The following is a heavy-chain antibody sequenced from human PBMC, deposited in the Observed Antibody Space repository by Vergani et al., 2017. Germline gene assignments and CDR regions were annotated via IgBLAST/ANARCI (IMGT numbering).Heavy chain of an antibody. D-gene: IGHD6-19*01. V-gene: IGHV3-48*03. CDR1: GFTFSSYE. CDR2: ISSSGSTI. Sequence: EVQLVESGGGLVQPGGSLRLSCAASGFTFSSYEMNWVRQAPGKGLEWVSYISSSGSTIYYADSVMGRFTISRDNAKNSLYLQMNSLRAEDTAVYYCARGPWGGIAVAGTSPYYYYGMDVWGQGTTVTVSS. CDR3: ARGPWGGIAVAGTSPYYYYGMDV. J-gene: IGHJ6*02.